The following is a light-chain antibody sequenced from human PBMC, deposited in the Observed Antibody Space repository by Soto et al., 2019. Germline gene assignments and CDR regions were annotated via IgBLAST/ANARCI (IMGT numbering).Light chain of an antibody. Sequence: QSVLTQPASVSGSPGQSITISCTGTSSDIGGYDYVSWYQQRPGKAPKLMIYEVRYRPSGVSNRFSGSKSGNTASLTISGLQAEDEAVYFCKSYAGRNTYVFGSGTKVTVL. J-gene: IGLJ1*01. CDR2: EVR. V-gene: IGLV2-14*01. CDR3: KSYAGRNTYV. CDR1: SSDIGGYDY.